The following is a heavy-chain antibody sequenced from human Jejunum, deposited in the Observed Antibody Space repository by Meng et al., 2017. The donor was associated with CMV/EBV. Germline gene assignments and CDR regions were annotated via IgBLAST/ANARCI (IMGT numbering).Heavy chain of an antibody. V-gene: IGHV4-59*01. CDR1: GGYTNTYY. CDR3: ARVFGPRYFDY. Sequence: CTVSGGYTNTYYWTWIRQPPGKGLEWIGYIYYSGSTNCSPSLKSRVTISLDTSKNQFSLKLNSVTAADTAVYYCARVFGPRYFDYWGQGTLVTVSS. J-gene: IGHJ4*02. D-gene: IGHD3-3*01. CDR2: IYYSGST.